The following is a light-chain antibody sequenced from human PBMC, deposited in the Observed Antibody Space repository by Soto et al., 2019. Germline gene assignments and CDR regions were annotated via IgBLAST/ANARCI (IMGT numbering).Light chain of an antibody. CDR3: QHYNSYSEA. Sequence: DIQMTQSPSTLSGSVGDRVTITCRASQTISSWLAWYQQKPGKAPKLLIYKASTLKSGVPSRFSGSGPGTEFTLTIRSLQPDDFATYYCQHYNSYSEAFGQGTKV. V-gene: IGKV1-5*03. CDR1: QTISSW. J-gene: IGKJ1*01. CDR2: KAS.